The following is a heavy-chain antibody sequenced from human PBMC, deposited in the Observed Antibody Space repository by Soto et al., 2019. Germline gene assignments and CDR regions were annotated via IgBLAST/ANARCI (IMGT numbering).Heavy chain of an antibody. D-gene: IGHD1-26*01. CDR3: AREPVGPDYAMDV. Sequence: QMQLVGSGGGVVQPGTSLRLSCAASGFDFGSYGMHWVRQTPGKGLEWVAVLGFDGGGRYYADSVKGRFTISRDNSKKMLYLQMDSLRAEDTALYYCAREPVGPDYAMDVWGQGTTVTVSS. V-gene: IGHV3-33*01. CDR2: LGFDGGGR. J-gene: IGHJ6*02. CDR1: GFDFGSYG.